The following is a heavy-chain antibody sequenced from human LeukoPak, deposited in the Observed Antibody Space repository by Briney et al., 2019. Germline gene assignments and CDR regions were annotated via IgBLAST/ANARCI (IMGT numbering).Heavy chain of an antibody. D-gene: IGHD2-2*01. J-gene: IGHJ6*04. CDR2: INQDGSEK. CDR1: GFTFSSYC. Sequence: GGSLRLSCAASGFTFSSYCMSWVRQAPGKGLEWVANINQDGSEKYYADSVKGRFTISRDNAKNSLYLQMNSRRAEDPAVYYCARKEPLGYCSSTSCYSDYYYGMDVWGKGTTVSVSS. V-gene: IGHV3-7*03. CDR3: ARKEPLGYCSSTSCYSDYYYGMDV.